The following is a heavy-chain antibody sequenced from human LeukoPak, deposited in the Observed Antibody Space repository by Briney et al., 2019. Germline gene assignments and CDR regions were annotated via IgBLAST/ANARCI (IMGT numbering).Heavy chain of an antibody. CDR1: GFTFSSYW. CDR3: ARDLGEMATITGSDY. Sequence: RPGGSLRLSCAASGFTFSSYWMSWVRQAPGKGLEWVAVIWYDGSNKYYADSVKGRFTISRDNSKNTLYLQMNSLRAEDTAVYYCARDLGEMATITGSDYWGQGTLVTVSS. J-gene: IGHJ4*02. V-gene: IGHV3-33*08. D-gene: IGHD5-24*01. CDR2: IWYDGSNK.